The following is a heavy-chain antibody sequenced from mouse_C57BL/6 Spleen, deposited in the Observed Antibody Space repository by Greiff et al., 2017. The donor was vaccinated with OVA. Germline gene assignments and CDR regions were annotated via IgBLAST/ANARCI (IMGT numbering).Heavy chain of an antibody. J-gene: IGHJ4*01. Sequence: EVKLVESGGGLVQPGGSMKLSCAASGFTFSDAWMDWVRQSPEKGLEWVAEIRNKANNHATYYAESVKGRFTISRDDSKSSVYLQMNSLRAEDTGIYYCTRVITTPPYYAMDYWGQGTSVTVSS. V-gene: IGHV6-6*01. CDR1: GFTFSDAW. CDR3: TRVITTPPYYAMDY. CDR2: IRNKANNHAT. D-gene: IGHD2-4*01.